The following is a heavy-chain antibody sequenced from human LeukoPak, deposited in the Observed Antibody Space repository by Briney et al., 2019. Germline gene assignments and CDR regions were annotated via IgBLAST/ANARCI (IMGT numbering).Heavy chain of an antibody. D-gene: IGHD3-10*01. J-gene: IGHJ6*03. CDR3: ARVVIWFGELFPYYYYYMDV. CDR1: GGSISSYY. Sequence: PSETLSLTCTVSGGSISSYYWSWIRQPAGKGLEWIGRIYTSGSTNYNPSLKSRVTISVDTSKNQFSLKLSSVTAADTAVYYCARVVIWFGELFPYYYYYMDVWGKGTTVTVSS. V-gene: IGHV4-4*07. CDR2: IYTSGST.